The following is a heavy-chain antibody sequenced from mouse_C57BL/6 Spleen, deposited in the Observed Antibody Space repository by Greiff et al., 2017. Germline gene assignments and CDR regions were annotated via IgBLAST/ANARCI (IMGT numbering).Heavy chain of an antibody. CDR1: GYTFTSYW. V-gene: IGHV1-64*01. J-gene: IGHJ2*01. CDR3: ARSYYDQYYFDY. D-gene: IGHD2-4*01. Sequence: QVQLQQPGAELVKPGASVKLSCKASGYTFTSYWMHWVKQRPGQGLEWIGMIHPNSGSTNYNEKFKSKATLSVDKSSSTAYMQLSSLTSEDSAVYYCARSYYDQYYFDYWGQGTTLTVSS. CDR2: IHPNSGST.